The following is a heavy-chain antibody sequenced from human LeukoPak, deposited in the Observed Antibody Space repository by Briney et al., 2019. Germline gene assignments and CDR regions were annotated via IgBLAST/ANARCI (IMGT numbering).Heavy chain of an antibody. J-gene: IGHJ6*02. D-gene: IGHD2-2*01. CDR3: ARDYCSSTSCYYGVGPYYYYGMDV. CDR1: GYTFTSYG. Sequence: ASVKVSCKASGYTFTSYGISWVRQAPGQGLEWMGWISAYNGNTNYAQKLQGRVTMTTDTSTSTAYMELRSLRSDDTDVYYCARDYCSSTSCYYGVGPYYYYGMDVWGQGTTVTAS. V-gene: IGHV1-18*01. CDR2: ISAYNGNT.